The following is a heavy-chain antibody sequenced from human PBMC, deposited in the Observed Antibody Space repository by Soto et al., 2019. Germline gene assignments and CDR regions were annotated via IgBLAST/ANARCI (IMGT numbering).Heavy chain of an antibody. Sequence: SETLSLTCTVSGGSISSGGYYWSWNRQHPGKGLEWIGYIYYSGSTYYNPSLKSRVTISVDTSKNQFSLKLSSVTAADTAVYYCARSIAATAGAFDIWGQGTMVTVSS. CDR1: GGSISSGGYY. V-gene: IGHV4-31*03. CDR3: ARSIAATAGAFDI. D-gene: IGHD6-6*01. J-gene: IGHJ3*02. CDR2: IYYSGST.